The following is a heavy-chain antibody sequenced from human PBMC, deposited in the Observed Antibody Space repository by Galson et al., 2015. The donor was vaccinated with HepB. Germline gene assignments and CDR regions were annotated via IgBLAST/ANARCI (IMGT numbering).Heavy chain of an antibody. D-gene: IGHD1-26*01. V-gene: IGHV3-23*01. CDR1: GFTFSSYA. Sequence: LRLSCAASGFTFSSYAMSWVRQAPGKGLEWVSAISGSGGSTYYADSVKGRFTISRDNSKNTLYLQMNSLRAEDTAVYYCAKDPVWWELPDGGYWGQGTLVTVSS. CDR3: AKDPVWWELPDGGY. CDR2: ISGSGGST. J-gene: IGHJ4*02.